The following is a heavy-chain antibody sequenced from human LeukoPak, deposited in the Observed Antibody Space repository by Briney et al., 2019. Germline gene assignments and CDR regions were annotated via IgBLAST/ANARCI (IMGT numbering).Heavy chain of an antibody. V-gene: IGHV4-59*08. CDR1: GGSINSYY. D-gene: IGHD5-18*01. Sequence: PSETLSLTCTVSGGSINSYYWSWIRQPPGKGLEWIGYIYYSGSTNYNPSLKSRVTISVDTSKNQFSLKLSSVTAADTAVYYCASGRRGYSYGLFDYWGQGTLVTVSS. CDR2: IYYSGST. J-gene: IGHJ4*02. CDR3: ASGRRGYSYGLFDY.